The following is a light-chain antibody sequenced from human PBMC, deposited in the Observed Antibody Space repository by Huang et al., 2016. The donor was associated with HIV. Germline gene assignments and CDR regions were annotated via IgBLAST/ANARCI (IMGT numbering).Light chain of an antibody. CDR1: QSINSY. Sequence: DIQMTQSPSSLSASVGDRVTITCRASQSINSYLNWYQQKPGKAPKVLIYAAYSLQSGVPSRFSGSGSGTDCTLTINSLQPEDFAIYYCQQSYNTPLTFGGGPGWRSN. J-gene: IGKJ4*01. CDR2: AAY. CDR3: QQSYNTPLT. V-gene: IGKV1-39*01.